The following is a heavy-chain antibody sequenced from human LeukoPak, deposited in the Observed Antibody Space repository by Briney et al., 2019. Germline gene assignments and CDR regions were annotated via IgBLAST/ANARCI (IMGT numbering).Heavy chain of an antibody. J-gene: IGHJ4*02. V-gene: IGHV4-59*08. CDR3: ARHVRAAAGIDY. CDR2: IYYSGST. CDR1: GGSISSYY. Sequence: PSETLSLTCTVSGGSISSYYWSWIRQPPGKGLEWIGYIYYSGSTNYNPSLKSRVTISVDTSKNQFSLKLSSVTAADTAVYYCARHVRAAAGIDYWGQGTLVTVSS. D-gene: IGHD6-13*01.